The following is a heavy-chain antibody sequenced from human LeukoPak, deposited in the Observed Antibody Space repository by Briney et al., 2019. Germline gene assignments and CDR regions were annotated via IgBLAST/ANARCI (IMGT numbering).Heavy chain of an antibody. D-gene: IGHD3-22*01. V-gene: IGHV1-18*01. CDR2: ISAYNGNT. J-gene: IGHJ4*02. Sequence: ASVKVSCKASGYTFTSYGISWVRQAPGQGLEWMGWISAYNGNTNYAQKLQGRVTMTTDTSTSTAYMELRSLRSDDTAVYYCARDRPEYYYDSSGYSPFDCWGQGTLVTVSS. CDR3: ARDRPEYYYDSSGYSPFDC. CDR1: GYTFTSYG.